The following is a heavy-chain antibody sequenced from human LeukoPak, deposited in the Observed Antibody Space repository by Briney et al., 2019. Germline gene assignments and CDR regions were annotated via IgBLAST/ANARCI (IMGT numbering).Heavy chain of an antibody. CDR1: GGSISSSSYY. CDR2: IYYSGST. D-gene: IGHD3-3*01. Sequence: SETLSLTCTVSGGSISSSSYYWGWIRQPPGKGLEWIGSIYYSGSTYYNPSLKSRVTISVDTSKNQFSLKLSSVTAADTAVYYCARSGSERFLEWLSRSNYYFDYWGQGTLVTVSS. CDR3: ARSGSERFLEWLSRSNYYFDY. V-gene: IGHV4-39*01. J-gene: IGHJ4*02.